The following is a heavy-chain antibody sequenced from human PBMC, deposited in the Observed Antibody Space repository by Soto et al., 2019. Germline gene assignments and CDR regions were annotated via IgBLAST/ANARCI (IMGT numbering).Heavy chain of an antibody. CDR3: AKDGAPYIVVVVAASFDY. Sequence: QVQLVESGGGVVQPGRSLRLSCAASGFTFSSYGMHWVRQAPGKGLEWVAVISYDGSNKYYADSVKGRFTISRDNSKNTLYLQMNSLRAEDTAVYYCAKDGAPYIVVVVAASFDYWGQGTLVTVSS. D-gene: IGHD2-15*01. CDR1: GFTFSSYG. J-gene: IGHJ4*02. CDR2: ISYDGSNK. V-gene: IGHV3-30*18.